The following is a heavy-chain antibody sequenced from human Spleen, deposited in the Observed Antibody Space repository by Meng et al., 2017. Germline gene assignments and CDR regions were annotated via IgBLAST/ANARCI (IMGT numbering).Heavy chain of an antibody. CDR3: ARKAGNCISTTCYSLDY. J-gene: IGHJ4*02. V-gene: IGHV1-69*13. CDR1: GGIFSNYV. CDR2: INAVFGTT. Sequence: SVKVSCKALGGIFSNYVIGWVRQAPGQGLEWMGGINAVFGTTNYAQKFQDRVTITSDESTSTVYMELTRLTSADTAVYFCARKAGNCISTTCYSLDYWGQGTLVTVSS. D-gene: IGHD2-2*01.